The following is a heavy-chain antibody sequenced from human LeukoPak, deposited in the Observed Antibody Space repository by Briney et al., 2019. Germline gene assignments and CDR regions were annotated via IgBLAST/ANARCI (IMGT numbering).Heavy chain of an antibody. J-gene: IGHJ3*02. CDR3: ARWLDLIEYSSSGAAFDI. D-gene: IGHD6-6*01. V-gene: IGHV4-61*02. Sequence: SQTLSLTCTVSGGSISSGSYYWSWIRQPAGKGLEWIGRIYTSGSTNYNPSLKSRVTISVDTSKNQFSLKLSSVTAADTAVYYCARWLDLIEYSSSGAAFDIWGQGTMVTVSS. CDR2: IYTSGST. CDR1: GGSISSGSYY.